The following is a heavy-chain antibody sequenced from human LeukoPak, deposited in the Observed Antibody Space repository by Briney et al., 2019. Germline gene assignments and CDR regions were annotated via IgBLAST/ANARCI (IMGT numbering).Heavy chain of an antibody. CDR2: ISSSSSYI. Sequence: GGSLRLSCAASGFTFSSYSMNWVRQAPGKGLEWVSSISSSSSYIYYADSVKGRFTISRDNAKDSLYLQMNSLRAEDTAVYYCARTKGVVITSWRVGPREGHFDYWGQGTLVTVSS. CDR3: ARTKGVVITSWRVGPREGHFDY. V-gene: IGHV3-21*01. CDR1: GFTFSSYS. J-gene: IGHJ4*02. D-gene: IGHD3-3*01.